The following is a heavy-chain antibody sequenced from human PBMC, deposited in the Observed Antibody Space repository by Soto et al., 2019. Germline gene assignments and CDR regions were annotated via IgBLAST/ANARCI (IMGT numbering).Heavy chain of an antibody. CDR2: INAGNGNT. CDR1: GYTFTSYT. Sequence: QVQLVQSGAEVKKPGASVKVSCKASGYTFTSYTIHWVRQAPGQRLEWMGWINAGNGNTKYSQKFQGRVTFTRDTSASTADMELSSLRSEDTAVYYCASSAGIYYSYVMDVWGQGTTVTVSS. J-gene: IGHJ6*02. V-gene: IGHV1-3*01. CDR3: ASSAGIYYSYVMDV. D-gene: IGHD2-15*01.